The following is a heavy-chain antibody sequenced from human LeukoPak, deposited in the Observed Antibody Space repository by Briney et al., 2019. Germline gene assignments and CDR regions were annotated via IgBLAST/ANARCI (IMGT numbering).Heavy chain of an antibody. CDR1: GFTFSSYA. CDR2: ISYDGSNK. V-gene: IGHV3-30*04. Sequence: GGSLRLSCAASGFTFSSYAMHWVRQAPGKGLEWVAVISYDGSNKYYADSVKGRFTISRDSSKNTLYLQMNSLRAEDTAVYYCAKDDCSGGSCYPDYWGQGTLVTVSS. J-gene: IGHJ4*02. D-gene: IGHD2-15*01. CDR3: AKDDCSGGSCYPDY.